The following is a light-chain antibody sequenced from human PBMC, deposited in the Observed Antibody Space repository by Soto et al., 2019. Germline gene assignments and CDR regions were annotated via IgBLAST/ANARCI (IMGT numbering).Light chain of an antibody. J-gene: IGKJ5*01. CDR2: DAS. CDR1: QSVFSK. CDR3: QQRNTWPPIT. V-gene: IGKV3-15*01. Sequence: EMVMTQSPGTLSVSPGERVTLSCRASQSVFSKLAWYQQKPGQAPTLLIFDASARAPGTPARFSGSGSGTEFTLTINSLQSEDFALYYCQQRNTWPPITFGQGTRLEIK.